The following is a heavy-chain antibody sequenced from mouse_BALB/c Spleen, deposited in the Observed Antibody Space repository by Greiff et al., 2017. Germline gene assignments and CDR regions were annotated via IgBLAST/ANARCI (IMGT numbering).Heavy chain of an antibody. V-gene: IGHV3-6*02. CDR2: ISYDGSN. CDR1: GYSITSGYY. D-gene: IGHD1-2*01. J-gene: IGHJ3*01. Sequence: EVKVEESGPGLVKPSQSLSLTCSVTGYSITSGYYWNWIRQFPGNKLEWMGYISYDGSNNYNPSLKNRISITRDTSKNQFFLKLNSVTTEDTATYYCARVGHYYGPFAYWGQGTLVTVSA. CDR3: ARVGHYYGPFAY.